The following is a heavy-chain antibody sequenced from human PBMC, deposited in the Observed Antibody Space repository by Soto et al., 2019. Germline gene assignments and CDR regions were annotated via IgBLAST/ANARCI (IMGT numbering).Heavy chain of an antibody. Sequence: PGGSLRLSCAASGFTFSSYAMRWVRQAPGKGLEWVSVISGSGGSTYYADSVKGRFTISRDNSKNTLYLQMDSLRAEDTAVYFCVKDPGRVIISPSVYGMDVWGQGTMVTVSS. CDR3: VKDPGRVIISPSVYGMDV. CDR2: ISGSGGST. V-gene: IGHV3-23*01. J-gene: IGHJ6*02. CDR1: GFTFSSYA.